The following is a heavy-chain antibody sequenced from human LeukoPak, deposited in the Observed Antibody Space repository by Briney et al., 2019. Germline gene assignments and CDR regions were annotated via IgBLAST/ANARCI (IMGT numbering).Heavy chain of an antibody. CDR3: STDRDNSYWQKRFYS. V-gene: IGHV3-7*01. CDR2: INQDASEI. Sequence: RQAPGXGLEWVGNINQDASEINYVDSVRGRFTISRDKDKNSLHLQMNSLRDEETAVYYCSTDRDNSYWQKRFYSLGQGTLVTVSS. J-gene: IGHJ5*01. D-gene: IGHD3-3*01.